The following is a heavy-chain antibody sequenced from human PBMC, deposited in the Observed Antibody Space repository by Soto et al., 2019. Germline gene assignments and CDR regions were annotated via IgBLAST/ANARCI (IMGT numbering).Heavy chain of an antibody. CDR2: ISYDGSNK. J-gene: IGHJ6*02. Sequence: QVQLVESGGGVVQPGRSLRLSCAASGFTFSSYAMHWVRQAPGKGLEWVAVISYDGSNKYYADSVKGRFTISRDNSKNTLYLQMNSLRAEDTAVYYCARDRLRYNWNDFPYYYSGMDVWGQGNTVTGSS. CDR3: ARDRLRYNWNDFPYYYSGMDV. V-gene: IGHV3-30-3*01. CDR1: GFTFSSYA. D-gene: IGHD1-1*01.